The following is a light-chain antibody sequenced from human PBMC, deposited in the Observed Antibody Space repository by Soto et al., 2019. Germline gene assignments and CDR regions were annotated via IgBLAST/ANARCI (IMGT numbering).Light chain of an antibody. CDR1: QGISSA. CDR3: QQFDDSPFT. Sequence: AIQVTQSPSSLSASVGDSVTITCRASQGISSALAWYQQTPGRAPKLLIYDASTLASGVPSRFSGSRSGTDFTLTVSSLQPEDFATYYCQQFDDSPFTFGHGTKVDI. J-gene: IGKJ3*01. CDR2: DAS. V-gene: IGKV1D-13*01.